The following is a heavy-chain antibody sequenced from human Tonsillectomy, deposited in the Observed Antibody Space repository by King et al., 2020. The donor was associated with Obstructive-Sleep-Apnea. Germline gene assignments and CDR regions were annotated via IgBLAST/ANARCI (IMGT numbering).Heavy chain of an antibody. V-gene: IGHV3-30*02. CDR3: AKGWGAGDRTLDY. Sequence: QLVQSGGGVVQPGGSLRLSCAASGFTFSGYGMHWVRQAPGKGLEWVAFIRYDGSNKYYADSVKGRFTISSDNSKSTLFLQMNSLRAEDTAVYYCAKGWGAGDRTLDYWGQGTLVTVSS. J-gene: IGHJ4*02. D-gene: IGHD7-27*01. CDR2: IRYDGSNK. CDR1: GFTFSGYG.